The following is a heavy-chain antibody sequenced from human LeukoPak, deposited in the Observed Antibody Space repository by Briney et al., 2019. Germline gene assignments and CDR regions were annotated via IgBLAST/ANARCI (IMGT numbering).Heavy chain of an antibody. CDR1: GFTFSHYE. Sequence: PGGSLRLSCTASGFTFSHYEMTWVRQAPGKGLEWVGRIKSKIHGGTTDYAAPVKGRFTISRDDSKNTLYLQINSLKTEDTAVYYCAQHDYGDYWGQGTLVTVSS. CDR3: AQHDYGDY. CDR2: IKSKIHGGTT. J-gene: IGHJ4*02. V-gene: IGHV3-15*01.